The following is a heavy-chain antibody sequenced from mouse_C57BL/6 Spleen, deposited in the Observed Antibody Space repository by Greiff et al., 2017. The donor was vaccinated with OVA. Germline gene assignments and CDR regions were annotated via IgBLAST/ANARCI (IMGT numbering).Heavy chain of an antibody. V-gene: IGHV14-3*01. CDR3: ARDGSLAWIAY. CDR1: GFNIKNTY. J-gene: IGHJ3*01. Sequence: VQLQQSVAELVRPGASVKLSCTASGFNIKNTYMHWVKQRPDQGLEWIGRIHPANGNTKYAPKFQGKATLTADTSSNTAYLQLSSLTSEGTASCYCARDGSLAWIAYWGQGTLVTVSA. CDR2: IHPANGNT. D-gene: IGHD1-1*01.